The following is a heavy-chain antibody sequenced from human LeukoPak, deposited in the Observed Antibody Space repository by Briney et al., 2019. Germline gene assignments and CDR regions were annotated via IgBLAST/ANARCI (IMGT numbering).Heavy chain of an antibody. CDR1: GGSISSYY. CDR2: IYYSGST. D-gene: IGHD6-13*01. J-gene: IGHJ5*02. V-gene: IGHV4-59*08. CDR3: ARHTSDIAAADWFDP. Sequence: SETLSLTCTVSGGSISSYYWSWIRQPPGKGLEWIGYIYYSGSTNYNPSLKSRVTISVDTSKNQFSLKLSSVTAADTAVYYCARHTSDIAAADWFDPWGQGTLVTVSS.